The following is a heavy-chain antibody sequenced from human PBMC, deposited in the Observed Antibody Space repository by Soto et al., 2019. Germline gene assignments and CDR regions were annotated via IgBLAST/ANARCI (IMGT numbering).Heavy chain of an antibody. CDR2: IYTSGST. V-gene: IGHV4-4*07. Sequence: SETLSLTCTVSGGSISSYYWSWIRQPAGKGLEWIGRIYTSGSTNYNPSLKSRVTMSVDTSKNQFSLKLSSVTAADTAVYYCARVPRSSWLMDAFDIWGQGTMVTVSS. CDR1: GGSISSYY. CDR3: ARVPRSSWLMDAFDI. D-gene: IGHD6-13*01. J-gene: IGHJ3*02.